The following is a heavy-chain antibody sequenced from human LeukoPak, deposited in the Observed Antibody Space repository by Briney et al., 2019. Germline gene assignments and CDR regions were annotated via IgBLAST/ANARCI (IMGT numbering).Heavy chain of an antibody. CDR1: GFTFSDYA. CDR2: ISGSGGTT. J-gene: IGHJ4*02. V-gene: IGHV3-23*01. D-gene: IGHD3-9*01. Sequence: GGSLRLSCAASGFTFSDYAMTWVRQAPGKGLEWVSAISGSGGTTYYADSLKGRSTLSRGNSKNTLYLQINSLRVEDTAVYYCAKGLINDWSALGYWGQGTLVTVSS. CDR3: AKGLINDWSALGY.